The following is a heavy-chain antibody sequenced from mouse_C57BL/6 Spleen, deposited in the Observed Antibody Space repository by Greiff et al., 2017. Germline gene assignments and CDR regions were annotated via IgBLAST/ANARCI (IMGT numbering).Heavy chain of an antibody. J-gene: IGHJ4*01. CDR3: ARGGYGSSYYAMDY. Sequence: QVQLQQPGAELVMPGASVKLSCKASGYTFTSYWMHWVKQRPGQGLEWIGEIDPSASYTNYNQKFKGKSTLTVDKSSSTAYMQLSSLTSEDSAVYYCARGGYGSSYYAMDYWGQGTSVTVSS. V-gene: IGHV1-69*01. D-gene: IGHD1-1*01. CDR1: GYTFTSYW. CDR2: IDPSASYT.